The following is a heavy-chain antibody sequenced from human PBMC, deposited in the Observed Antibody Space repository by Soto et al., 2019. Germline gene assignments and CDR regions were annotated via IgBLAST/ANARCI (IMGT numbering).Heavy chain of an antibody. D-gene: IGHD2-21*02. V-gene: IGHV3-64*04. CDR2: ISSNGSNK. Sequence: HPGGSLRLSCSASGFTFSSYAMHWVRQAPGKGLEYVSAISSNGSNKYYADSVKGRFTISRDNSKNTLYLQMNGLRAEDTAVYYCAKDLGDSIWRWAFDIWGQGTMVTVSS. J-gene: IGHJ3*02. CDR1: GFTFSSYA. CDR3: AKDLGDSIWRWAFDI.